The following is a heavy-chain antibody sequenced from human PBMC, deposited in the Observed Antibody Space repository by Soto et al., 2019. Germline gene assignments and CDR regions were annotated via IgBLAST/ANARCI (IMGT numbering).Heavy chain of an antibody. Sequence: QVQLVQSGAEVKKPGSSVKVSCKASGGTFSSYAISWVRQAPGQGLEWMGGIIPIFGTANYAQKFQGRVTITADESTSTAYMELSSLRSEDTAVYYCARKGAVAGTGRGDYYYGMDVWGQGTTVTVSS. D-gene: IGHD6-19*01. CDR3: ARKGAVAGTGRGDYYYGMDV. V-gene: IGHV1-69*01. CDR2: IIPIFGTA. CDR1: GGTFSSYA. J-gene: IGHJ6*02.